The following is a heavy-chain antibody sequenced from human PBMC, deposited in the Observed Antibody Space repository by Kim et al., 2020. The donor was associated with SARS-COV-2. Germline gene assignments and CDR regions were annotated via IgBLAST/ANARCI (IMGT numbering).Heavy chain of an antibody. CDR3: ARYPLPIKSSTVMSDGFDY. V-gene: IGHV4-39*01. CDR1: GGSISSSSYY. CDR2: IYYSGST. D-gene: IGHD4-4*01. J-gene: IGHJ4*02. Sequence: SETLSLTCTVSGGSISSSSYYWGWIRQPPGKGLEWIGSIYYSGSTYYNPSLKSRVTISVDTSKNQFSLKLSSVTAADTAVYYCARYPLPIKSSTVMSDGFDYWGQGTLVTVSS.